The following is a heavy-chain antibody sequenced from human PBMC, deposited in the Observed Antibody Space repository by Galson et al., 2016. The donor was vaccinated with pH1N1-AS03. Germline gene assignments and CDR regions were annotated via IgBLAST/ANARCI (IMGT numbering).Heavy chain of an antibody. V-gene: IGHV3-74*01. CDR1: GFPFSSYW. D-gene: IGHD6-19*01. CDR3: ARGIGSRIAVGLDF. J-gene: IGHJ4*02. CDR2: SNTDGSGT. Sequence: SLRLSCAASGFPFSSYWMHWVRHAPGKGLVWVSRSNTDGSGTTYADSVKGRFTISRDNAKNTVSLQMNSLRAEDTAVYYCARGIGSRIAVGLDFWGPGTLVTVSS.